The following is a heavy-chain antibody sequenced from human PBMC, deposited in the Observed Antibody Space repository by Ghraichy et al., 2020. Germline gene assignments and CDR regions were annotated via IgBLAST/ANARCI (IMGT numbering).Heavy chain of an antibody. CDR3: AKGFGSHYDFWSGYSYYYYGMDV. CDR2: ISGSGGST. CDR1: GFTFSSYA. D-gene: IGHD3-3*01. V-gene: IGHV3-23*01. Sequence: TLSLTCAASGFTFSSYAMSWVRQAPGKGLEWVSAISGSGGSTYYADSVKGRFTISRDNSKNTLYLQMNSLRAEDTAVYYCAKGFGSHYDFWSGYSYYYYGMDVWGQGTTVTVSS. J-gene: IGHJ6*02.